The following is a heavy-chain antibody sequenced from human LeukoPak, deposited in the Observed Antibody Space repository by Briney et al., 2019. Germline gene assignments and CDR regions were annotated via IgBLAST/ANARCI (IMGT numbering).Heavy chain of an antibody. D-gene: IGHD2-2*01. Sequence: SETLSLTCTVSGGSISSYYWSWIRQPPGKGLEWIEYIYYSGSTNYNPSLKSRVTISVDTSKNQFSLKLSSVTAADTAVYYCARQGGYCSSTSCSYWYFDLWGRGTLVTVSS. CDR2: IYYSGST. J-gene: IGHJ2*01. CDR1: GGSISSYY. CDR3: ARQGGYCSSTSCSYWYFDL. V-gene: IGHV4-59*08.